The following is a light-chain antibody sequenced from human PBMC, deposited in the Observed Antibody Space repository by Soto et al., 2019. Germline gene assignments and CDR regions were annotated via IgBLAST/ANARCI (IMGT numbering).Light chain of an antibody. V-gene: IGKV1-5*03. Sequence: IQMTQSPSTLSASVGDRVTITCRASQSISSWLAWYQQKPGKAPKLLIYKASSLESGVPSRFSGSGSGTEFTLTISSLQPDDFATYYCQQYNSYSPMTFGQGTKVDIK. CDR1: QSISSW. J-gene: IGKJ1*01. CDR3: QQYNSYSPMT. CDR2: KAS.